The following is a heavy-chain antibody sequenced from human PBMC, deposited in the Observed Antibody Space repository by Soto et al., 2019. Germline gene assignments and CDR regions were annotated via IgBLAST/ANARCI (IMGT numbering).Heavy chain of an antibody. CDR3: AKGRARAVAGLGTVDY. CDR1: GFTFSSYA. V-gene: IGHV3-23*01. Sequence: GGFLRLSCAASGFTFSSYAMSWVRQAPGKGLEWVSAISGSGGSTYYADSVKGRFTISRDNSKNTLYLQMNSLRAEDTAVYYCAKGRARAVAGLGTVDYWGQGTLVTVSS. J-gene: IGHJ4*02. CDR2: ISGSGGST. D-gene: IGHD6-19*01.